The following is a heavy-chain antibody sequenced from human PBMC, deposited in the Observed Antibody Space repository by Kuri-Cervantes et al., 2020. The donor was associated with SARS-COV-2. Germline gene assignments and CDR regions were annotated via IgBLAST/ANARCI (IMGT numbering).Heavy chain of an antibody. V-gene: IGHV3-21*01. Sequence: GGSLRLSCAASGFTFGSYSMNWVRQTPGKGLEWVSSISSSSDYIYYADSVKGRFTISRDNAKNSLYLQMNSLRDEDTAVYYCARESSIAAREWFYYYGMDVWGQGTTVTVSS. CDR3: ARESSIAAREWFYYYGMDV. CDR1: GFTFGSYS. D-gene: IGHD6-6*01. J-gene: IGHJ6*02. CDR2: ISSSSDYI.